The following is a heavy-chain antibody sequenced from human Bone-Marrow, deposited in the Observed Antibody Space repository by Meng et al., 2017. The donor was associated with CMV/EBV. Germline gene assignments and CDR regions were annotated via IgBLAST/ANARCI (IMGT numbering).Heavy chain of an antibody. CDR1: GGSIKNTDYC. Sequence: SETLSLTCTVSGGSIKNTDYCWSWVRQPPGQGLEWIATVYCRGSSFYNPSLKSRVTMSVDTSKSQFYLRLSSVTAADTALYYCAREVPTTDYFEFWGPGRLVTVSS. D-gene: IGHD4/OR15-4a*01. V-gene: IGHV4-39*07. CDR3: AREVPTTDYFEF. J-gene: IGHJ4*02. CDR2: VYCRGSS.